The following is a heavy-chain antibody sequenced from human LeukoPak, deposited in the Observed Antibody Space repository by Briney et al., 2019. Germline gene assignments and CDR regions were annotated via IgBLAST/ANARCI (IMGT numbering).Heavy chain of an antibody. V-gene: IGHV1-18*01. Sequence: GASVKVSCKASGYTFTSYGISWVRQAPGQGLEWMGWISAYNGNTNYAQKLQGRVTMTTDTSTSTAYMELRSLRSDDTAVYYCARDPDHEGLLWFGENSIPALDPWGQGTLVTVSS. CDR3: ARDPDHEGLLWFGENSIPALDP. CDR1: GYTFTSYG. CDR2: ISAYNGNT. D-gene: IGHD3-10*01. J-gene: IGHJ5*02.